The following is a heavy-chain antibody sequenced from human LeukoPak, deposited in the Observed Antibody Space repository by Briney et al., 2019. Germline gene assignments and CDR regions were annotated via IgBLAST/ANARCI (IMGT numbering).Heavy chain of an antibody. CDR3: ARGLVVPAETHNWFDP. J-gene: IGHJ5*02. CDR1: GGSFSGYY. CDR2: INHSGST. Sequence: SETLSPTCAVYGGSFSGYYWSWIRQPPGMGLEWIGEINHSGSTNYNPSLKSRVTISVDTSKNQFSLKLSSVTAADTAVYYCARGLVVPAETHNWFDPWGQGTLVTVSS. V-gene: IGHV4-34*01. D-gene: IGHD2-2*01.